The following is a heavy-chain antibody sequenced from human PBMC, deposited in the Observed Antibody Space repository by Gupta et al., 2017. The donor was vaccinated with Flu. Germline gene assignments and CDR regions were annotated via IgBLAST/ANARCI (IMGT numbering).Heavy chain of an antibody. CDR1: GLTLRPCF. D-gene: IGHD6-19*01. CDR3: ARGKIAVGDSAWHDAFDI. J-gene: IGHJ3*02. V-gene: IGHV3-33*01. CDR2: IWFDGSSK. Sequence: QGQLVASGGGVVQHGRSLRLSCAASGLTLRPCFMHGVRQAPGKGLEWVAVIWFDGSSKYYVDSAKGRFTISRDNSKNTLYLQMYSLRAEDTAVYYCARGKIAVGDSAWHDAFDIWGQGTMVTVSS.